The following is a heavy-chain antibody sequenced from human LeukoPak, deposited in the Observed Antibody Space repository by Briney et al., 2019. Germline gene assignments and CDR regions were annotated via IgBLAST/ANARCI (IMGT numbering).Heavy chain of an antibody. D-gene: IGHD6-25*01. J-gene: IGHJ6*03. V-gene: IGHV3-48*01. CDR1: GFTFSSYT. CDR2: IGTSSTTI. Sequence: GGSLRLSCAASGFTFSSYTMNWVRQPPGKGLEWVSNIGTSSTTIYYADSVKGRFTISRDNAKNSLYLQMNSLRADDTAVYYCARFAAGGFYYYYMDVWGKGTTVTVSS. CDR3: ARFAAGGFYYYYMDV.